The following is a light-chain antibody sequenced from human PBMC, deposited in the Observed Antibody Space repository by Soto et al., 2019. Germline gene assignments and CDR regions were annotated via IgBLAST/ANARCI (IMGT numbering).Light chain of an antibody. Sequence: QSALTQPRSVSGSPGQSVTISCTGTSSDVGGYNYVSWYQQHPGKAPKLMIYDVSKRPSGVPDRFFGSKSGTSASLAISGLRSEDEAEYYCAAWDDSLSGPVFGGGTKLTVL. CDR3: AAWDDSLSGPV. CDR2: DVS. V-gene: IGLV2-11*01. CDR1: SSDVGGYNY. J-gene: IGLJ2*01.